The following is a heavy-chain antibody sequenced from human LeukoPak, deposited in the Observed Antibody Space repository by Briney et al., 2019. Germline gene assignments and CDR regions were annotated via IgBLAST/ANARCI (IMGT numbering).Heavy chain of an antibody. CDR3: AKDLGWELPAEAY. V-gene: IGHV3-23*01. CDR1: GSTFKNYV. J-gene: IGHJ4*02. D-gene: IGHD1-26*01. Sequence: GGSLRLSCVASGSTFKNYVMNWVRQAPGKGLEWLATIYGSGVSISYADSVKGRFIISRDNSNNTLYLQMNSLRAEDTAMYFCAKDLGWELPAEAYWGQGILVTVSS. CDR2: IYGSGVSI.